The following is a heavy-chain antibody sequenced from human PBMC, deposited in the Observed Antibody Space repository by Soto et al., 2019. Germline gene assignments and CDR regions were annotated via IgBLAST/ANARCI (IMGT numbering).Heavy chain of an antibody. J-gene: IGHJ5*02. D-gene: IGHD6-13*01. V-gene: IGHV3-30-3*01. CDR2: ISYDGSNK. CDR3: ARPYSSSSPNWFDP. CDR1: GSTFSSYA. Sequence: QVQLVESGGGVVQPGRSLRLSCAASGSTFSSYAMHWVRQAPGKGLEWVAVISYDGSNKYYADSVKGRFTISRDNSKNTLYLQMNSLRAEDTAVYYCARPYSSSSPNWFDPWGQGTLVTVSS.